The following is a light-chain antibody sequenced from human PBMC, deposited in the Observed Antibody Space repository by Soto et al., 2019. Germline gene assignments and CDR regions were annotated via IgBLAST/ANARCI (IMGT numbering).Light chain of an antibody. J-gene: IGKJ5*01. Sequence: EIVLTQSPGTLSLSPGERATLSCRASQSVRSSYLAWYQQEPGQAPRLLIYGASSRATGIPDRFSGSGSGTDFPLTISRLEPEDFAVYYCQQYGSSPPITFGQGTRLEIK. CDR1: QSVRSSY. CDR2: GAS. CDR3: QQYGSSPPIT. V-gene: IGKV3-20*01.